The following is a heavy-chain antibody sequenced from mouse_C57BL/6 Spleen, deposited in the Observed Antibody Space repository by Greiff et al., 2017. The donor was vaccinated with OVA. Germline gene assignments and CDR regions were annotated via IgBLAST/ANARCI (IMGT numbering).Heavy chain of an antibody. Sequence: VKLMESGPGLVQPSQCLSITCTASGFSLTSYGVHWVRQSPGKGLEWLGVIWSGGSTDYNAAFMSRLSITKDNSKSQVFFKMNSLQADDTAIYYCAKNEGRGAMDYWGQGTSVTVSS. V-gene: IGHV2-5*01. D-gene: IGHD3-3*01. J-gene: IGHJ4*01. CDR2: IWSGGST. CDR1: GFSLTSYG. CDR3: AKNEGRGAMDY.